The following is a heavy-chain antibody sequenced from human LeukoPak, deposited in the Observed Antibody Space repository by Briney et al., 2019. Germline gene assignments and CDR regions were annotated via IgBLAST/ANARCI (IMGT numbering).Heavy chain of an antibody. J-gene: IGHJ4*02. CDR2: IYTSGST. D-gene: IGHD3-3*01. V-gene: IGHV4-61*02. CDR1: GASISSGGYY. CDR3: ARGEWLSPFDY. Sequence: SETLSLTCTVSGASISSGGYYWSWIRQPAGKGLEWIGRIYTSGSTNYNPSLKSRVTISVDTSKNQFSLKLSSVTAADTAVYYCARGEWLSPFDYWGQGTLVTVSS.